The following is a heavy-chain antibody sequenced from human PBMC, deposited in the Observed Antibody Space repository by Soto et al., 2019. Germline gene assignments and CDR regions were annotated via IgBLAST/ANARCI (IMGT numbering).Heavy chain of an antibody. Sequence: PGVSLRLSCAASGFTFSSYSMNWVRQAPGKGLEWVSSISSSSSYIYYADSVKGRFTISRDNAKNSLYLQMNSLRAEDTAVYYCARAPTYYDFWSGYPDYYYYGMDVWGQGTTVTVSS. V-gene: IGHV3-21*01. CDR2: ISSSSSYI. J-gene: IGHJ6*02. CDR3: ARAPTYYDFWSGYPDYYYYGMDV. D-gene: IGHD3-3*01. CDR1: GFTFSSYS.